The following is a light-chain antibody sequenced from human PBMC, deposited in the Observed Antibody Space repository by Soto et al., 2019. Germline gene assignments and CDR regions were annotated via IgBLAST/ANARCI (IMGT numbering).Light chain of an antibody. J-gene: IGLJ1*01. CDR1: SSDVGSYNR. CDR3: SSYTSSRTYV. Sequence: QSVLTQPPSVSGSPGQSVAISCTGTSSDVGSYNRVSWYQQPPGTAPKLLIYEFSDRPSGFPDRFSGSKSGNTASLTISGLQAEDEADYYCSSYTSSRTYVFGTGTKVTVL. CDR2: EFS. V-gene: IGLV2-18*02.